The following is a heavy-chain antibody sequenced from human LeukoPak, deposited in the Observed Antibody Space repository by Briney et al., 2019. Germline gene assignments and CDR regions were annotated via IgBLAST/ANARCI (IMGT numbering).Heavy chain of an antibody. J-gene: IGHJ2*01. CDR3: AKGSDCSSANCPAGYFDL. CDR1: GGSISSYY. D-gene: IGHD2-2*01. CDR2: IYPSGST. Sequence: SETLSLTCTVSGGSISSYYRSWIRQPAGKGLEWIGRIYPSGSTYYNPSLKSRVTMSVDTSKNQFSLKLSSVTAADTAVYYCAKGSDCSSANCPAGYFDLWGRGTLVTVSS. V-gene: IGHV4-4*07.